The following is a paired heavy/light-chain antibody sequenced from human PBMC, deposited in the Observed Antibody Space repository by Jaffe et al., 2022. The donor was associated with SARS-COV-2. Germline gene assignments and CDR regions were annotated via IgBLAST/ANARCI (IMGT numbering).Heavy chain of an antibody. CDR1: GFSFSNYA. Sequence: EVPLLESGGGLAQPGGSLRLSCAASGFSFSNYAMSWVRQAPGKGLEWVSAIVGSGGTTYYADSVKGRFTISRDNSKNTLYLQMSSLRADDTAVYYCAKDRSHWGGAGSFDFWGQGTMVTVSS. V-gene: IGHV3-23*01. D-gene: IGHD7-27*01. J-gene: IGHJ3*01. CDR3: AKDRSHWGGAGSFDF. CDR2: IVGSGGTT.
Light chain of an antibody. Sequence: DIPMTQSPSTLSASIGDRVIITCRASQSIRSWLAWYQQKPGKAPKLLIYDASTLEIGVPSRFSGSGSGTEFTLTISSLQPDDFATYYCQQYNNYWTFGQGTKVEIK. CDR3: QQYNNYWT. CDR2: DAS. CDR1: QSIRSW. J-gene: IGKJ1*01. V-gene: IGKV1-5*03.